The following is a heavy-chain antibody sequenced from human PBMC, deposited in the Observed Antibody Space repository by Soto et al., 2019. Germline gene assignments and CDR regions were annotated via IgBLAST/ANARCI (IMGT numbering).Heavy chain of an antibody. CDR1: GFTFSSYA. CDR3: AKVRYGSGSYRLFDY. CDR2: ISGSGGST. Sequence: EVQLLESGGGLVQPGGSLRLSCAASGFTFSSYAMSWVRQAPGKGLEWVSAISGSGGSTYYADSVKGRFTISRDNSKNTLYLQMHSLRAEDTAVYYCAKVRYGSGSYRLFDYWGQGTLVTVSS. V-gene: IGHV3-23*01. D-gene: IGHD3-10*01. J-gene: IGHJ4*02.